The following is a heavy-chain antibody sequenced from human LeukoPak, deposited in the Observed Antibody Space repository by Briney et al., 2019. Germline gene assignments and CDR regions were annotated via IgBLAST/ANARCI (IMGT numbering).Heavy chain of an antibody. V-gene: IGHV3-7*01. CDR3: ARVGPRNYMDV. J-gene: IGHJ6*03. CDR2: IKQDGSEK. Sequence: GGSLRLSCAASGSTFSSYWMSWVRQAPGKGLEWVANIKQDGSEKYYVGSVKGRFTISRDNAKNSLYLQMNSLRAEDTAVYYCARVGPRNYMDVWGKGTTVTVSS. CDR1: GSTFSSYW.